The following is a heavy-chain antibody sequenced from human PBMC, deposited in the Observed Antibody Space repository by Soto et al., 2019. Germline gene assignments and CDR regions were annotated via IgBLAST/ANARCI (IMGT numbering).Heavy chain of an antibody. CDR1: GGAFSSYA. CDR2: IIPIFGTA. Sequence: ASVKVSCKASGGAFSSYAISRVRQAPGQGLEWMGGIIPIFGTANYAQKFQGRVTITADESTSTAYMELSSLRSEDTAVYYCARPGYSGYDLMGIDYFDYWGQGTLVTVSS. J-gene: IGHJ4*02. V-gene: IGHV1-69*13. D-gene: IGHD5-12*01. CDR3: ARPGYSGYDLMGIDYFDY.